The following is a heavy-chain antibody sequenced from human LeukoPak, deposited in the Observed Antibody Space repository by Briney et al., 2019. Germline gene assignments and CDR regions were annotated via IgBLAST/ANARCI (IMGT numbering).Heavy chain of an antibody. CDR1: GFSFTNYA. D-gene: IGHD1-20*01. CDR3: ATLTITGDFDY. Sequence: PGGSLRLSCADSGFSFTNYAMHWVRQAPGKGLEWVSFISYDGRITYYADSVKGRFTISRDNSKNILYLQMNSLKPEDTSLYFCATLTITGDFDYWGQGTLVTVSS. V-gene: IGHV3-30*04. CDR2: ISYDGRIT. J-gene: IGHJ4*02.